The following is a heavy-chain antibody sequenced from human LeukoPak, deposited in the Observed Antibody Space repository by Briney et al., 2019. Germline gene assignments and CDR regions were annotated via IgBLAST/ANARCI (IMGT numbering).Heavy chain of an antibody. CDR1: GFTFSSYA. CDR2: IGSNGGST. D-gene: IGHD4-23*01. J-gene: IGHJ6*03. CDR3: ARGGDDYGGNPTYYYYYMDV. Sequence: GGSLRLSCAASGFTFSSYAMHWVRQAPGKGLEYVSAIGSNGGSTYYANSVKGRFTISRDNSKNTLYLQMGSLRAEDMAVYYCARGGDDYGGNPTYYYYYMDVWGKGTTVTVSS. V-gene: IGHV3-64*01.